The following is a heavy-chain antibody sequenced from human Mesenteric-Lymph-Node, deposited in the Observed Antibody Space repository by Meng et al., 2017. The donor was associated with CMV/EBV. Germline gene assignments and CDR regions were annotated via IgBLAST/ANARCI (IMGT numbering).Heavy chain of an antibody. CDR2: ISGSGGST. CDR3: AKDLILVGAGPNYGMDV. CDR1: GFTVSSNY. Sequence: GGSLRLSCAASGFTVSSNYMSWVRQAPGKGLEWVSAISGSGGSTYYADSVKGRFTISRDNSKNTLYLQMNSLRAEDTAVYYCAKDLILVGAGPNYGMDVWGQGTTVTVSS. D-gene: IGHD3-3*01. V-gene: IGHV3-23*01. J-gene: IGHJ6*02.